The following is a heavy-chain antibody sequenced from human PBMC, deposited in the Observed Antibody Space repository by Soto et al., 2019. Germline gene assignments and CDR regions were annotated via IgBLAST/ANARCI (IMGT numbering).Heavy chain of an antibody. CDR2: INSDGSST. CDR3: ARDPPLRFLEWLPQYYYYGMDV. D-gene: IGHD3-3*01. Sequence: GGSLRLACAASGFTFSSYWMHWVRQAPGKGLVWVSRINSDGSSTSYADSVKGRFTISRDNAKNTLYLQMNSLRAEDTAVYYCARDPPLRFLEWLPQYYYYGMDVWGQGTTATVSS. CDR1: GFTFSSYW. J-gene: IGHJ6*02. V-gene: IGHV3-74*01.